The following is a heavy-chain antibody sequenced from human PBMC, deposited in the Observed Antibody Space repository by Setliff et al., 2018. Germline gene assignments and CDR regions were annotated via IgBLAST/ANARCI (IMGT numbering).Heavy chain of an antibody. J-gene: IGHJ4*02. V-gene: IGHV4-31*03. Sequence: SETLSLTCTVSGGSISSGGYYWSWIRQHPGKGLEWIGYIYYSGSTSYYNPSLKSRVTISVDTSTNQFSLKLSSVTAADTAVYYCARGRAGHSGHWGQGTLVTVSS. CDR3: ARGRAGHSGH. D-gene: IGHD6-19*01. CDR1: GGSISSGGYY. CDR2: IYYSGSTS.